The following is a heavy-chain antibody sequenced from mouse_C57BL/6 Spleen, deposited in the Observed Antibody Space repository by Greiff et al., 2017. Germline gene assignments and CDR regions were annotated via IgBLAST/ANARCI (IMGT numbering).Heavy chain of an antibody. CDR1: GYTFTSYW. Sequence: QVHVKQPGTELVKPGASVKLSCKASGYTFTSYWMHWVKQRPGQGLEWIGNINPSNGGTNYNEKFKSKATLTVDKSSSTAYMQLSSLTSEDSAVYYCAREGGYSYYFDYWGQGTTLTVSS. J-gene: IGHJ2*01. D-gene: IGHD2-3*01. CDR2: INPSNGGT. V-gene: IGHV1-53*01. CDR3: AREGGYSYYFDY.